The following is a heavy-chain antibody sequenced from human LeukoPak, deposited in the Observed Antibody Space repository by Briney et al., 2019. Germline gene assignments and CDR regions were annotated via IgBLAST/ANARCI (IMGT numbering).Heavy chain of an antibody. CDR2: IYYSGST. V-gene: IGHV4-59*01. CDR1: GGSISSYY. J-gene: IGHJ6*02. D-gene: IGHD3-10*01. Sequence: SETLSLTCTVSGGSISSYYWSWIRQPPGKGLEWIGYIYYSGSTNYNPSLKSRVTISVDTSKNQFSLKLSSVTAADTAVYYCAREHPLWFGELYSQYGMDVWGQGTTVTVSS. CDR3: AREHPLWFGELYSQYGMDV.